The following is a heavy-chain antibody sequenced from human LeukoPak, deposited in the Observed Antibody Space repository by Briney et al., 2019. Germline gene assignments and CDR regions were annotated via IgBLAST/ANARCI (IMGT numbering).Heavy chain of an antibody. V-gene: IGHV3-23*01. CDR1: GFTFSSYA. CDR2: ISSSGGST. D-gene: IGHD6-13*01. J-gene: IGHJ4*02. CDR3: AKARVGEAGASDY. Sequence: HSGGSLRLSYAASGFTFSSYAMSWVRQSPGKGLEWVSTISSSGGSTYYADSVKGRFTISRDNSKNTLYLQMNSLRAEDTAVYYCAKARVGEAGASDYWGQGTLVTVSS.